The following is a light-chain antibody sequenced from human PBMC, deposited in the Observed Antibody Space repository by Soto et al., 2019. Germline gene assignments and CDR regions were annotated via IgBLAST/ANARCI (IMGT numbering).Light chain of an antibody. V-gene: IGKV3-15*01. CDR1: QSISSN. CDR3: PDYEYGAQN. Sequence: EIVMTQSPATLSVSPGERATLSCRASQSISSNLAWYQQKLGQAPRLLIYRASTRATGIPARFSGSGSVTAFSLTFSSLQSEDFGFEYGPDYEYGAQNVGLGTKV. J-gene: IGKJ1*01. CDR2: RAS.